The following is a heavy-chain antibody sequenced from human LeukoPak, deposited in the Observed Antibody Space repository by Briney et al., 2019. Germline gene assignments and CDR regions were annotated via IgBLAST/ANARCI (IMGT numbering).Heavy chain of an antibody. D-gene: IGHD2-2*02. CDR2: ILSEAGGETR. CDR3: TTGGSYTASTRDFDY. V-gene: IGHV3-15*01. J-gene: IGHJ4*02. CDR1: GFTFTNAR. Sequence: GGSLRLSCEASGFTFTNARLDWVRQAPGKGLEWVGRILSEAGGETRDYAAPVKGRFSLSRDDSKHMLYLELNSLKTEDAAVYYCTTGGSYTASTRDFDYWGPGALVTVSS.